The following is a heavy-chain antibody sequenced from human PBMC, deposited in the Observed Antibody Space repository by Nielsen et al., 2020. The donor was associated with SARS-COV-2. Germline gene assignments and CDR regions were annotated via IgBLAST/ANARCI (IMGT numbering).Heavy chain of an antibody. CDR3: ARGSYDYVWGSYRHRWFDP. CDR1: GGSFSGYY. D-gene: IGHD3-16*02. J-gene: IGHJ5*02. CDR2: INHSGST. Sequence: GSLRLSCAVYGGSFSGYYWSWIRQPPGKGLEWIGEINHSGSTNYNPSLKSRVTISVDTSKNQFSLKLSSVTAADTAVYYCARGSYDYVWGSYRHRWFDPWGQGTLVTVSS. V-gene: IGHV4-34*01.